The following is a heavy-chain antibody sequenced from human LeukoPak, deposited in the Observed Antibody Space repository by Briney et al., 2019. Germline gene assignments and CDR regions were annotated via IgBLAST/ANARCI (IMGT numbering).Heavy chain of an antibody. Sequence: GGSLRLSCAASGFTFSSYSMNWVRQAPGKGLEWVSSISSSSSYIYYAVSLKGRFTISRDNAKNSLYLQMNSLRAEDTAVYYCARGLVGGYYSSSFWGQGTLVTVSP. CDR2: ISSSSSYI. CDR3: ARGLVGGYYSSSF. V-gene: IGHV3-21*01. J-gene: IGHJ4*02. D-gene: IGHD6-13*01. CDR1: GFTFSSYS.